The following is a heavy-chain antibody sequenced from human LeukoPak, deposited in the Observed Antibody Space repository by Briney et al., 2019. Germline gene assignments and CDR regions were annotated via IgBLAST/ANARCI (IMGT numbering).Heavy chain of an antibody. CDR2: ISAYNGNT. D-gene: IGHD6-13*01. CDR1: GYTFTSYG. CDR3: ARAAADSQTEYLQH. J-gene: IGHJ1*01. Sequence: ASVKVSCKASGYTFTSYGISWVRQAPGQGLEWMGWISAYNGNTNYAQKLQGRVTMTTDTSTSTAYMELRSLRSDDTAVYYCARAAADSQTEYLQHWGQGTLVTVSS. V-gene: IGHV1-18*01.